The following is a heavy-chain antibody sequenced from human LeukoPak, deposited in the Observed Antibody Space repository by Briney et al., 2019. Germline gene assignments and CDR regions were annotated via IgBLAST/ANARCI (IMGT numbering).Heavy chain of an antibody. D-gene: IGHD3-16*01. Sequence: GGSLRLSCAASGFTFSSYGMHWVRQAPGKGLEWVAFIRYDGSNKYYADSVKGRFTISRDNSKNTLFLRMNSLRAEDTAVYYCAKATGYLWWGQGTLVIVSS. V-gene: IGHV3-30*02. CDR3: AKATGYLW. CDR1: GFTFSSYG. CDR2: IRYDGSNK. J-gene: IGHJ4*02.